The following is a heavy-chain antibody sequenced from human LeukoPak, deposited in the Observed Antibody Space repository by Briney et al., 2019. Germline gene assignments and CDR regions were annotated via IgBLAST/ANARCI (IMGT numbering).Heavy chain of an antibody. CDR2: INHSGGT. J-gene: IGHJ4*02. D-gene: IGHD3-9*01. CDR1: GGSFSGYY. CDR3: ARVNSELRYFDWLLLFDY. V-gene: IGHV4-34*01. Sequence: SETLSLTCAVYGGSFSGYYWSWIRQPPGKGLEWIGEINHSGGTNYNPSLKSRVTISVDTSKNQFSLKLSSVTAADTAVYYCARVNSELRYFDWLLLFDYWGQGTLVTVSS.